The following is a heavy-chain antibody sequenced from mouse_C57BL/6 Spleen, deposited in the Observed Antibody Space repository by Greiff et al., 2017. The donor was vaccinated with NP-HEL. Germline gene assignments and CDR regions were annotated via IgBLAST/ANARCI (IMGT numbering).Heavy chain of an antibody. CDR3: FAMGY. CDR2: IDPSDSYP. CDR1: GYTFTSYW. V-gene: IGHV1-50*01. J-gene: IGHJ4*01. Sequence: VQLQQPGAELVKPGASVKLSCKASGYTFTSYWMQWVKQRPGQGLEWIGEIDPSDSYPNYNQKFKGKATLTVDKSSSTAYMQLSSLTSEDSAVYYCFAMGYWGQGTSVTVSS.